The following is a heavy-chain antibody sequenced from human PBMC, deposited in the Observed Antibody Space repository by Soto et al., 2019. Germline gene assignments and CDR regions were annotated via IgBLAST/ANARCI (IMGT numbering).Heavy chain of an antibody. CDR2: IYHNGNA. J-gene: IGHJ4*02. CDR3: AREEGLYYYDDTGYYFDY. V-gene: IGHV4-30-4*01. Sequence: PSETLSLTCTVSGGSISSGDYYWSWIRQPPGKGLEWIGYIYHNGNAYYNPSLQSRVTLSVDTSKNQFSLEVTSVTAADTAVYYCAREEGLYYYDDTGYYFDYWGQGTLVTVS. CDR1: GGSISSGDYY. D-gene: IGHD3-22*01.